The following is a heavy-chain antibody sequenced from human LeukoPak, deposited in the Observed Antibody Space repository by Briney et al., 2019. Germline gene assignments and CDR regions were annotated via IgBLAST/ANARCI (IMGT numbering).Heavy chain of an antibody. V-gene: IGHV1-69-2*01. Sequence: ATVKISCKVSGYTFTDYYMHWVQQAPGKRLEWMGLVDPADGETIYAEKFQGRVTITSETSTDTVYVELSSMRSCDTAVYYGAAVSPYSCYGRWGQGNLVTVSS. CDR3: AAVSPYSCYGR. J-gene: IGHJ4*02. CDR2: VDPADGET. CDR1: GYTFTDYY. D-gene: IGHD5-12*01.